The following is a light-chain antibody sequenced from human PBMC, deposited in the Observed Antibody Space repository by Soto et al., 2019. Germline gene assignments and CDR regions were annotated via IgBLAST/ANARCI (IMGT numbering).Light chain of an antibody. J-gene: IGKJ5*01. Sequence: EIVLTHSPATLSLNPGERATLSCRASQSVSSYLAWYQQKPGQAPRLLIYDASNRATGIPARFSGSGSGTDFTLTISSLEPEDFAVYYCQQRSNWPITFGQGTRLEIK. V-gene: IGKV3-11*01. CDR2: DAS. CDR1: QSVSSY. CDR3: QQRSNWPIT.